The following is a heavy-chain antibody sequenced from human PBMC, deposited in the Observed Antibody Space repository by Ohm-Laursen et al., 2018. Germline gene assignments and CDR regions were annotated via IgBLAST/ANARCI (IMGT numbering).Heavy chain of an antibody. V-gene: IGHV4-34*01. Sequence: SQTLSLTCAVYGGSFSGYDWSWIRQPPGKGLEWIGEINHIGRTNYNPSLKSRVTISVDTSKNQVSLKLTSVTATDTAVYYCARGRGQYYYMDVWGQGTTVTVSS. D-gene: IGHD3-10*01. J-gene: IGHJ6*02. CDR1: GGSFSGYD. CDR2: INHIGRT. CDR3: ARGRGQYYYMDV.